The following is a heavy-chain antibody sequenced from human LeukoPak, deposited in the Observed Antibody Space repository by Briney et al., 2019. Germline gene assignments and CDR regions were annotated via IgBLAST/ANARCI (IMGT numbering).Heavy chain of an antibody. D-gene: IGHD3-10*02. CDR2: IYTSGST. J-gene: IGHJ3*02. V-gene: IGHV4-4*07. CDR3: ARERSITMIGDQAFDI. CDR1: GGSISSYY. Sequence: TSETLSLTCTVSGGSISSYYWSWIRRPAGKGLEWIGRIYTSGSTNYNPSLKSRVTMSVDTSKNQFSLKLSSVTAADTAVYYCARERSITMIGDQAFDIWGQGTMVTVSS.